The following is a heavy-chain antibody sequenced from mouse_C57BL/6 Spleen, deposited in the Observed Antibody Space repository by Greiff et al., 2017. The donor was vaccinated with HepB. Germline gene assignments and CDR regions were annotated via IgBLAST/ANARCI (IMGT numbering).Heavy chain of an antibody. V-gene: IGHV1-54*01. CDR1: GYAFTNYL. CDR3: ARDGSSSHWYFDV. CDR2: INPGSGGT. J-gene: IGHJ1*03. D-gene: IGHD1-1*01. Sequence: QVQLQQSGAELVRPGTSVKVSCKASGYAFTNYLIEWVKQRPGQGLEWIGVINPGSGGTNYNEKFKGKATLTADKSSSTAYMQLSSLTSEDSAVYFCARDGSSSHWYFDVWGTGTTVTVSS.